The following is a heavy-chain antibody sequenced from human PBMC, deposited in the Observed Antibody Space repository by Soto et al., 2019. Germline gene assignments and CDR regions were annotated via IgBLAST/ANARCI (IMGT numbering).Heavy chain of an antibody. CDR2: ISGSGGGS. CDR1: GFTFTNYA. CDR3: AQGSHRHWLSHRCDC. V-gene: IGHV3-23*01. D-gene: IGHD6-19*01. Sequence: EVQVLESVGGLIQPGGSLRLSCTASGFTFTNYAMSWVRQAPGKGLEWVSAISGSGGGSDYADSVKGRFTISRDNFKNTVYLQMNSLRAEDTAVYYCAQGSHRHWLSHRCDCWGQGTLVPVSS. J-gene: IGHJ4*02.